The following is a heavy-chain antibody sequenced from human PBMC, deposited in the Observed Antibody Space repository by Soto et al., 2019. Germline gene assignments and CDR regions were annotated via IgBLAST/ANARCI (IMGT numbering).Heavy chain of an antibody. CDR3: ARAGDTMVRGVIIMNYYGMDV. J-gene: IGHJ6*02. D-gene: IGHD3-10*01. Sequence: SETLSLTCAVSGYSISSGYYWGWIRQPPGKGLEWVGNIHHSGSTYYNPSLKSRVTISIDTSKNQFSLELISVTAADTAVYYCARAGDTMVRGVIIMNYYGMDVWGQGTTVTVS. CDR2: IHHSGST. V-gene: IGHV4-38-2*01. CDR1: GYSISSGYY.